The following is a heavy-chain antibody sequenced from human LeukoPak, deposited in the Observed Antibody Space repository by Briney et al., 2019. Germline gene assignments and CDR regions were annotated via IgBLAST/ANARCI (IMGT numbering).Heavy chain of an antibody. J-gene: IGHJ5*02. D-gene: IGHD5-24*01. V-gene: IGHV1-18*01. CDR2: ISAYNGNT. Sequence: GASVKVSCKASGYTFTSYGISWARQAPGQGLEWMGWISAYNGNTNYAQKLQGRVTMTTDTSASTAYMELRSLRSDDTAVYYCARDGEMATIRSNWFDPWGQGTLVTVSS. CDR1: GYTFTSYG. CDR3: ARDGEMATIRSNWFDP.